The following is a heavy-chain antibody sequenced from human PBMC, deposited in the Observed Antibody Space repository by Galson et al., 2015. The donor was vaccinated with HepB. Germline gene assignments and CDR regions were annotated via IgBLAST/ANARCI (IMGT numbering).Heavy chain of an antibody. V-gene: IGHV1-24*01. CDR2: FDPEDGET. J-gene: IGHJ6*02. D-gene: IGHD2-21*01. Sequence: SVKVSCKVSGYTLTELSMHWVRQAPGKGLEWMGGFDPEDGETIYAQKFQGRVTMTEDTSTDTAYMELSSLRSEDTAVYYCATVGPLSIPRGSYYYYGMDVWGQGTTVTVSS. CDR1: GYTLTELS. CDR3: ATVGPLSIPRGSYYYYGMDV.